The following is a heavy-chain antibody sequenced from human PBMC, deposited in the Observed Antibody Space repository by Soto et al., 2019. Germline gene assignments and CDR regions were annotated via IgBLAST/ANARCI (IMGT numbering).Heavy chain of an antibody. V-gene: IGHV6-1*01. CDR1: GDSVSSNSAA. D-gene: IGHD6-13*01. CDR2: TYYRSKWYN. J-gene: IGHJ5*02. CDR3: AGGEQQLPRGWFDP. Sequence: SQTLSLTCAISGDSVSSNSAAWNWIRQSPSRGLEWLGRTYYRSKWYNDYAVSVKSRITINPDTSKNQFSLQLNSVTPEDTAVYYCAGGEQQLPRGWFDPWGQGTMVTVS.